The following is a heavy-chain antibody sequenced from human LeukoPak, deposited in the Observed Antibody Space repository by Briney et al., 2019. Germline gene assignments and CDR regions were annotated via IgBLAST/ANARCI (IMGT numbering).Heavy chain of an antibody. Sequence: GGSLRLSCAASGVTLSDHHMDWVRQPPGKGLEWIGRSRNKAHSYTTEYAASAKGRFAISRDDSNNSLYLQMNSLNSEDTAVYYCARVRYGGYDFDQWGQGTLVTVSS. CDR3: ARVRYGGYDFDQ. CDR2: SRNKAHSYTT. CDR1: GVTLSDHH. V-gene: IGHV3-72*01. D-gene: IGHD4-17*01. J-gene: IGHJ4*02.